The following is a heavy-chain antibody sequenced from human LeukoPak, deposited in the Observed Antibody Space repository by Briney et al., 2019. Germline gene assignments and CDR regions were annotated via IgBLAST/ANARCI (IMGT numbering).Heavy chain of an antibody. V-gene: IGHV4-30-4*08. D-gene: IGHD3-16*01. CDR2: IFHSGNT. CDR3: ARDPVGGVPRGYFDY. Sequence: PSETLSLTCTASGGSIRSGDYYWSWIRQPPGKGLEWIGYIFHSGNTDYNPSLKGRVIISIDASKNQFSLKLSSVTAADTAVYYCARDPVGGVPRGYFDYWGQGTLVTVSS. J-gene: IGHJ4*02. CDR1: GGSIRSGDYY.